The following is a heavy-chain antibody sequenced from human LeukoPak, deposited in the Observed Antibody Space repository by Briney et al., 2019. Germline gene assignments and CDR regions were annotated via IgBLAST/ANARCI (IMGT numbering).Heavy chain of an antibody. CDR1: GGSISSYY. CDR3: ARLSYYDSSGYYYTDAFDI. Sequence: SETLSLTCTVSGGSISSYYWSWIRQPPGKGLEWIGYIYYSGSTNYNPSLKSRVTISVDTSKNQFSLKLSSVTAADTAVYYCARLSYYDSSGYYYTDAFDIWGQGTMVTVPS. J-gene: IGHJ3*02. CDR2: IYYSGST. V-gene: IGHV4-59*01. D-gene: IGHD3-22*01.